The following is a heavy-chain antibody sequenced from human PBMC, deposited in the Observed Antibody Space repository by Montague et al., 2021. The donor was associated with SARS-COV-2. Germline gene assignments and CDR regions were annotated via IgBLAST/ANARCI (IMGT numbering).Heavy chain of an antibody. CDR2: INHRGDT. J-gene: IGHJ6*03. V-gene: IGHV4-34*01. CDR1: GGSFSDYY. Sequence: SETLSLTCAVYGGSFSDYYWSWVSRPPGKGLEWIGDINHRGDTNVSPNLKSRVTISVDTSKNQFSLKLTSVTAADSAVYYCARGQSGSYSGGWVPVALFDFYHYMDIWGRGTTVAVSS. CDR3: ARGQSGSYSGGWVPVALFDFYHYMDI. D-gene: IGHD6-25*01.